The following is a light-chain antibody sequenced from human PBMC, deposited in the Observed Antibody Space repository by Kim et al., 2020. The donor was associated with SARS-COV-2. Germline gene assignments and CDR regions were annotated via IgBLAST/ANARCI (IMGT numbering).Light chain of an antibody. CDR2: WAS. J-gene: IGKJ4*01. CDR3: QQYFTTPLT. V-gene: IGKV4-1*01. Sequence: ASINCMSTRSVLYSSDDTIYLALYQQNPGQPPSLLFSWASNRESGVPERFSGSGSGTLFTLSISSLQAEDVAVYYCQQYFTTPLTFGGGTKVDIK. CDR1: RSVLYSSDDTIY.